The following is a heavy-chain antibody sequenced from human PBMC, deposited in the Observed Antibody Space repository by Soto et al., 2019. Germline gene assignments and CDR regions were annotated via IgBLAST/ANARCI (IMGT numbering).Heavy chain of an antibody. V-gene: IGHV3-30*18. Sequence: GGSLRLSCAASGFTFSSYGMHWVRQAPGKGLEWVAVISYDGSNKYYADSVKGRFTISRDNSKNTLYLQMNSLRAEDTAVYYCAKDPITMVRGGYFDYWGQGTLVTVSS. D-gene: IGHD3-10*01. CDR1: GFTFSSYG. J-gene: IGHJ4*02. CDR2: ISYDGSNK. CDR3: AKDPITMVRGGYFDY.